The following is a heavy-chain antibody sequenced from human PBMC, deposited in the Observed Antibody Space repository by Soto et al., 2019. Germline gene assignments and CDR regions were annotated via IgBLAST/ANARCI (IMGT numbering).Heavy chain of an antibody. V-gene: IGHV3-74*01. CDR1: GFTFSIYW. Sequence: EVQLVESGGGLVQPGGSLRLSCAASGFTFSIYWMHWVRQAPGKGPVLVSRIDNAGSSARYADSVKGRFTISRDNVKNTVYLQMNSLRAEDTAVYYCTRVGGSVSGMDVWGQGTTVTVSS. J-gene: IGHJ6*02. CDR2: IDNAGSSA. D-gene: IGHD1-26*01. CDR3: TRVGGSVSGMDV.